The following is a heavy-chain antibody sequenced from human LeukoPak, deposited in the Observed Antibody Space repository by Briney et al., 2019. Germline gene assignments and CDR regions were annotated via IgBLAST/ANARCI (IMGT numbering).Heavy chain of an antibody. V-gene: IGHV1-8*01. J-gene: IGHJ4*02. Sequence: GASVKVSCKASGYTFTSYDINWVRQATGQGLEWMGWMNPNSGNTGYAQEFQGRVTMTRNTSISTAYMELSSLRSEDTAVYYCARVLSSYYDSSGLIDYWGQGTLVTVSS. CDR3: ARVLSSYYDSSGLIDY. CDR1: GYTFTSYD. D-gene: IGHD3-22*01. CDR2: MNPNSGNT.